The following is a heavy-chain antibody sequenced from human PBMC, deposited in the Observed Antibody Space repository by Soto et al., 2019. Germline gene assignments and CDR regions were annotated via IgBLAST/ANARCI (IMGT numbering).Heavy chain of an antibody. D-gene: IGHD2-8*01. Sequence: EVQLVESGGDLVQPGGSLRLSCAASGFSVSSKYMSWVRQAPGKGLEWVSLIQSCGTTYYAGSVKGRLTISRDYSENTLFLQMNSLRFEDTAVYYCTRYDVHFNGDRYYGGPMDVWGKGTTVTVSA. V-gene: IGHV3-66*01. CDR1: GFSVSSKY. CDR2: IQSCGTT. J-gene: IGHJ6*04. CDR3: TRYDVHFNGDRYYGGPMDV.